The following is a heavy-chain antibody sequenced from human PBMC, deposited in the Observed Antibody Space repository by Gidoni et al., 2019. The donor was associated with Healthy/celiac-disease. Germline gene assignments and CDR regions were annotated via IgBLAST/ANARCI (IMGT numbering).Heavy chain of an antibody. D-gene: IGHD5-18*01. Sequence: EVQLVESGGGLVKPGGSLRLSCAASGFTFSNAWMSWVRQAPGKGLEWVGRIKSKTDGGTTDYAAPVKGRFIISRDDSKNTLYLQMNSLKTEDTAVYYCTTATSSYGYDYWGQGTLVTVSS. J-gene: IGHJ4*02. V-gene: IGHV3-15*01. CDR1: GFTFSNAW. CDR3: TTATSSYGYDY. CDR2: IKSKTDGGTT.